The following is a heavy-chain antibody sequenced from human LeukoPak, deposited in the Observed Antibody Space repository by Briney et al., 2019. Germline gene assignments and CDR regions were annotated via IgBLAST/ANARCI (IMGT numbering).Heavy chain of an antibody. D-gene: IGHD6-19*01. CDR3: ARDNGSGWHGGYFDY. Sequence: SETLSLTCTVSGGSISSGGYYWSWLRQHPGKGLEWIGEIYHSGSTNYNPSLKSRVTISVDKSQNQFSLKLSSVTAAETAGEYCARDNGSGWHGGYFDYWGQETLVTVSS. J-gene: IGHJ4*02. CDR2: IYHSGST. CDR1: GGSISSGGYY. V-gene: IGHV4-39*07.